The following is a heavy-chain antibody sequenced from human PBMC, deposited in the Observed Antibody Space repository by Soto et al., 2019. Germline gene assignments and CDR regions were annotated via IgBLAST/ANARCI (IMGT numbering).Heavy chain of an antibody. CDR1: GGSISSGGYY. CDR3: ARLVDTAMVIFDY. CDR2: IYYSGST. J-gene: IGHJ4*02. Sequence: LSLTCTVSGGSISSGGYYWCWIRQHPGKGLEWIGYIYYSGSTYYNPSLKSRVTISVDTSKNQFSLKLNSVTAADTAVYYCARLVDTAMVIFDYWGQGTLVTVSS. D-gene: IGHD5-18*01. V-gene: IGHV4-31*03.